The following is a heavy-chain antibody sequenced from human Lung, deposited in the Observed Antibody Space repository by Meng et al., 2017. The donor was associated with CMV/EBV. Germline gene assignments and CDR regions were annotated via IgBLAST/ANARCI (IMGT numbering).Heavy chain of an antibody. CDR2: IYHSGST. D-gene: IGHD6-19*01. CDR3: ASFPPPGKQWLVTDY. V-gene: IGHV4-4*02. Sequence: QQEEAGPGQGKQSGTRSPTGACTRGSITSMNGCSGDRQPPGTGLKWIGAIYHSGSTNYNPSLKSRVTISVDKSKNQVSLKLSSVTAADTAVYDCASFPPPGKQWLVTDYWGQGTLVTVAS. CDR1: RGSITSMNG. J-gene: IGHJ4*02.